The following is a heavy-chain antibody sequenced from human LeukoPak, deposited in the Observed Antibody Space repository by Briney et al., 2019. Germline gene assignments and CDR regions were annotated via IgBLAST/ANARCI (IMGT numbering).Heavy chain of an antibody. V-gene: IGHV1-18*01. D-gene: IGHD1-1*01. J-gene: IGHJ4*02. Sequence: ASVNVSCTASGYTFTTYGITWIRQAPGQGLEWLGWISPYNGATEYAQNLQDRVSMTTDTSTNTAYIAVRSLKSDDTAVYYCARDSDWNVDYWGQGTLVTVSS. CDR1: GYTFTTYG. CDR2: ISPYNGAT. CDR3: ARDSDWNVDY.